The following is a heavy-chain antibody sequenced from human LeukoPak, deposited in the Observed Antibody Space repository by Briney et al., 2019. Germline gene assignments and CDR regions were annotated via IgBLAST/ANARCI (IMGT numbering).Heavy chain of an antibody. Sequence: ASVKVSCKASGYTFTSYYMHWVRQAPGQGLEWMGIINPSGGSTTYAQKFQGRVTMTRDTSTSTVYMVLSSLRSEDTAVYYCVKGVRMGVTSAFDIWGQGTMVTVSS. CDR3: VKGVRMGVTSAFDI. J-gene: IGHJ3*02. V-gene: IGHV1-46*01. D-gene: IGHD1-26*01. CDR2: INPSGGST. CDR1: GYTFTSYY.